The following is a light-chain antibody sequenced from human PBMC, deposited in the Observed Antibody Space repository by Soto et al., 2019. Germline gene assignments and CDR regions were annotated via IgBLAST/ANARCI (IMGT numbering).Light chain of an antibody. Sequence: QSVLAQPASVSGSPGQSITISCTGTSSDVGGYNYVSWYQQHPGKAPKLMIYEVTHRPSGVSNRFSGSKSGNTASLTISGLQAEDEADYYCSSYTTTNTYVFGTGTKVTV. J-gene: IGLJ1*01. V-gene: IGLV2-14*01. CDR1: SSDVGGYNY. CDR2: EVT. CDR3: SSYTTTNTYV.